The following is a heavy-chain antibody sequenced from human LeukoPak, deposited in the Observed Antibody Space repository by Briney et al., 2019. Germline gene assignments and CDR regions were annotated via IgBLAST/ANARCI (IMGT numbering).Heavy chain of an antibody. Sequence: SETLSLTCTVSGGSISSYYWSWIRQPPGKGLEWIGYIYYSGSTNYNPSLKSRVTISVDTSKNQFSLKLSSVTAADTAVYYCARTSDFWSGYRSGYYFDYWGQGTLVTVSS. V-gene: IGHV4-59*01. CDR1: GGSISSYY. CDR2: IYYSGST. J-gene: IGHJ4*02. CDR3: ARTSDFWSGYRSGYYFDY. D-gene: IGHD3-3*01.